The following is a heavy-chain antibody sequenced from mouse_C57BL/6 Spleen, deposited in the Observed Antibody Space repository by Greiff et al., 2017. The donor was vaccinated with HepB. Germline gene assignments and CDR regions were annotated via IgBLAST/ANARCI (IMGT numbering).Heavy chain of an antibody. CDR2: ISDGGSYT. V-gene: IGHV5-4*01. Sequence: EVQLMESGGGLVKPGGSLKLSCAASGFTFSSYAMSWVRQTPEKRLEWVATISDGGSYTYYPDNVKGRYTISRDNAKNNLYLQMSHLKSEDTAMYYCARYSKYFDYWGQGTTLTVSS. J-gene: IGHJ2*01. CDR1: GFTFSSYA. D-gene: IGHD2-5*01. CDR3: ARYSKYFDY.